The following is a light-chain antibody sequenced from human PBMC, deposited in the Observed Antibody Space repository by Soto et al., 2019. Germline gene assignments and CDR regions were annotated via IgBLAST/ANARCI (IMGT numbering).Light chain of an antibody. CDR1: QTVNNNY. CDR3: QQYGSSPLT. CDR2: GAS. Sequence: EILLTQSPATLSLSPGERATLSCRASQTVNNNYLAWYQQIPGQAPRLLISGASGRDTGTPDRFSGSASGTDFTLTISRLEPEDFEVYYCQQYGSSPLTFGGGTKVDIK. J-gene: IGKJ4*01. V-gene: IGKV3-20*01.